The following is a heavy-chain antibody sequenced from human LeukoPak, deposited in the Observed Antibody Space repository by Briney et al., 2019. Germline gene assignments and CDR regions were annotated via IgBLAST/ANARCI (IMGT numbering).Heavy chain of an antibody. J-gene: IGHJ4*02. CDR2: IWYDGSSK. Sequence: GGSLRLSCAVSGFTFSSYAMTWVRQTPGKGLEWVAGIWYDGSSKYYTDSVQGRFTISRDNDRNTLFLQMNSLRAQDTAVYYCVRASIEGATILDYWGQGTLVTVSS. D-gene: IGHD1-26*01. CDR1: GFTFSSYA. V-gene: IGHV3-33*08. CDR3: VRASIEGATILDY.